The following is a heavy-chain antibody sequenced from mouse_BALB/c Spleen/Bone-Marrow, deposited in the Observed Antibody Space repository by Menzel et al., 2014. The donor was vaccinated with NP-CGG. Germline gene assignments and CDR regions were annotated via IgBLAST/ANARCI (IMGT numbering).Heavy chain of an antibody. J-gene: IGHJ4*01. V-gene: IGHV1S22*01. CDR1: GYTFTSYW. Sequence: LQQSGSELVRPGASVKLSCKASGYTFTSYWMNWMKQRPGQGLEGIGNIYPGSGSSNYDEKFKSKATLTVDTSSSTAYMQLSSLTSEDSAVYYCTRGWRAMDYWGQGTSVTVSS. D-gene: IGHD2-3*01. CDR3: TRGWRAMDY. CDR2: IYPGSGSS.